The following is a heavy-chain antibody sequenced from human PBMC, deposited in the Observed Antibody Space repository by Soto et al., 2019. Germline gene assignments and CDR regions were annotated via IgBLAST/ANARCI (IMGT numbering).Heavy chain of an antibody. V-gene: IGHV3-30-3*01. J-gene: IGHJ4*02. CDR3: ARGEGYCISTSCPFDY. Sequence: QVQLVESGGGVVQPGRSLRLSCAASGFTFSSYAMHWVRQAPGKGLEWVAVISYDGSNKYYADSVKGRFTISRDNSKNTLYLKMNSLRAEDKAVYYCARGEGYCISTSCPFDYWGQGTLVTVSS. D-gene: IGHD2-2*01. CDR2: ISYDGSNK. CDR1: GFTFSSYA.